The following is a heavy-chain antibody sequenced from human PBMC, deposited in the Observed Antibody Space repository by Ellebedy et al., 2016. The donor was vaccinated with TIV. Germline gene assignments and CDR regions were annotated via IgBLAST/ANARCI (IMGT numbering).Heavy chain of an antibody. CDR3: AREGDYYDSSGYYYGIDY. CDR1: GFTFSSYA. D-gene: IGHD3-22*01. Sequence: GESLKISCAASGFTFSSYAMHWVRQAPGKGLEWVAVISYDGSNKYYADSVKGRFTISRDNSKNTLYLQMNSLRAEDTAVYYCAREGDYYDSSGYYYGIDYWGQGTLVTVSS. V-gene: IGHV3-30-3*01. J-gene: IGHJ4*02. CDR2: ISYDGSNK.